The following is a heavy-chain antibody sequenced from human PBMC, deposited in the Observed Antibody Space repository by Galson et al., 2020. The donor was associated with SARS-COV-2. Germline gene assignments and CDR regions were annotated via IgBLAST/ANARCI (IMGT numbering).Heavy chain of an antibody. Sequence: GESLKISCVASGFSVSSHDINWVRQAPGKGLEWISVFYSGGETKNADSVKGRFTISRDETKNTVYLQMNRLRVEDTGVYYCVRVYDSAIYSDNWGQGTLVTVSS. D-gene: IGHD3-22*01. CDR3: VRVYDSAIYSDN. CDR2: FYSGGET. J-gene: IGHJ4*02. CDR1: GFSVSSHD. V-gene: IGHV3-53*01.